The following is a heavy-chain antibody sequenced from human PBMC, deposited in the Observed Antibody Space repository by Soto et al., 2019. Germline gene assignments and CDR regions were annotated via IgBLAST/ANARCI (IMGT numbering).Heavy chain of an antibody. J-gene: IGHJ6*02. Sequence: QVQLQESGPGLVKPSQTLSLTCTVSGGSISSGGYYWSWIRQHPGKGLEWIGYIYYSGSTYYNPSLKSRVTISVDTSKNQFSLKLSSVTAADTAVYYCARYCISTSCPKPYGMDVWGQGTTVTVSS. CDR1: GGSISSGGYY. D-gene: IGHD2-2*01. V-gene: IGHV4-31*03. CDR3: ARYCISTSCPKPYGMDV. CDR2: IYYSGST.